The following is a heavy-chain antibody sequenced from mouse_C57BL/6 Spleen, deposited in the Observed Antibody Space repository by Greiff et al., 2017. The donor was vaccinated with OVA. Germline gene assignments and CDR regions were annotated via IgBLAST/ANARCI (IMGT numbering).Heavy chain of an antibody. CDR1: GYTFTSYW. Sequence: QVQLKQPGAELVKPGASVKLSCKASGYTFTSYWMQWVKQRPGQGLEWIGEIDPSDSYTNYNQKFKGKATLTVDTSSSTAYMQLSSLTSEDSAVYYCATLAHYYGSSYGYFDVWGTGTTVTVSS. V-gene: IGHV1-50*01. J-gene: IGHJ1*03. D-gene: IGHD1-1*01. CDR3: ATLAHYYGSSYGYFDV. CDR2: IDPSDSYT.